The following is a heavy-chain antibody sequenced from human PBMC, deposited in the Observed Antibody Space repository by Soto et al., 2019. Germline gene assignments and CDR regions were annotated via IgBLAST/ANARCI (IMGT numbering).Heavy chain of an antibody. J-gene: IGHJ4*02. CDR3: ARGTDSSSWYGEDY. D-gene: IGHD6-13*01. CDR1: GYTFTSYG. CDR2: ISAYNGNT. V-gene: IGHV1-18*01. Sequence: QVQLVQSGAEVKKPGASVKVSCKASGYTFTSYGISWVRQAPGQGLEWMGWISAYNGNTNYAQKLQDRVTXXTXTXXSTAYMELRSLRSDDTAVYYCARGTDSSSWYGEDYWGQGTLVTVSS.